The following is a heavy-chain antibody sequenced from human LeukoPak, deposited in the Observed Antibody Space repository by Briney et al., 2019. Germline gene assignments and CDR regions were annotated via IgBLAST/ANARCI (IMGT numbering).Heavy chain of an antibody. CDR3: AKALRFPSRIAVAFAVDY. J-gene: IGHJ4*02. Sequence: GGSLRLFCASSGLTFSSYAMSWVRQAPGKGLEWVSAISGSGGSTHYADSVKDRFTISRDNSKNTLYLQMNSLRAEDTAVYYCAKALRFPSRIAVAFAVDYWGQGTLVTVSS. CDR2: ISGSGGST. CDR1: GLTFSSYA. D-gene: IGHD6-19*01. V-gene: IGHV3-23*01.